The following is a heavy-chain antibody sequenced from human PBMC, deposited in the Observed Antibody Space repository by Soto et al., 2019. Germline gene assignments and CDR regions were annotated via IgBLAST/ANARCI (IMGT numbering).Heavy chain of an antibody. CDR2: IHSDGSST. D-gene: IGHD1-26*01. V-gene: IGHV3-74*01. CDR1: GFSFSYYW. Sequence: EVQLLESGGGLVQPGESLRLSCAASGFSFSYYWMHWVRQAPGMGLVWVSRIHSDGSSTTYADSVKGRFTISSDNARNTLYLQMNSLRAEDTAVYYCARGDRGAFALWGQGTVLTVSS. CDR3: ARGDRGAFAL. J-gene: IGHJ3*01.